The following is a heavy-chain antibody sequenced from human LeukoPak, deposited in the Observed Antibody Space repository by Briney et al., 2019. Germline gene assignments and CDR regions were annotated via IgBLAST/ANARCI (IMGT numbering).Heavy chain of an antibody. Sequence: GGSLRLSCAASGFTFSSYAMHWVRQAPGKGLEWVAVISYDGSNKYYADSVKGRFTISRDNSKNTLYLQMNSLRAEDTAVYYCAREPPQGYFDYWGQGTLVTVSS. J-gene: IGHJ4*02. CDR3: AREPPQGYFDY. CDR2: ISYDGSNK. CDR1: GFTFSSYA. V-gene: IGHV3-30*01.